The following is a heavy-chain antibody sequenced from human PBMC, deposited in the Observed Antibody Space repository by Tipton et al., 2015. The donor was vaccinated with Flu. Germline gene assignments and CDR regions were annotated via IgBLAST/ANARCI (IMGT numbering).Heavy chain of an antibody. J-gene: IGHJ4*02. CDR1: GFTFGDYA. V-gene: IGHV3-49*04. CDR3: TRDNTMVRGVIGY. CDR2: IRSKAYGGTT. D-gene: IGHD3-10*01. Sequence: SLRLSCTASGFTFGDYAMSWVRQAPGKGLEWVGFIRSKAYGGTTEYAASVKGRFTISRDDSKGIAYLQMNSLKTEDTAVYYCTRDNTMVRGVIGYWGQGTLVTVSS.